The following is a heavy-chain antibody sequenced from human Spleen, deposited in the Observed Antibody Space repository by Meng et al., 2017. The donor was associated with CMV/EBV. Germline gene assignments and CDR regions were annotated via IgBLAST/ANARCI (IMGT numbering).Heavy chain of an antibody. J-gene: IGHJ5*02. CDR3: ARMLSGADWFDP. CDR1: GFTFSDNY. V-gene: IGHV3-7*01. CDR2: IKQDGSEK. D-gene: IGHD1-26*01. Sequence: GESLKISCAASGFTFSDNYMTWIRQAPGKGLEWVANIKQDGSEKYYVDSVKGRFTISRDNAKNSLYLQMNSLRAEDTAVYYCARMLSGADWFDPWGQGTLVTVTS.